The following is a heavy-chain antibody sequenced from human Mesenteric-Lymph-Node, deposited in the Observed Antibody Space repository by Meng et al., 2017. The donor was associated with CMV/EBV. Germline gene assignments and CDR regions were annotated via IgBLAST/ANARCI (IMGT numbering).Heavy chain of an antibody. Sequence: VSGGSISSGGYYWGWIRQHPGKGLEWIGYIYYSGSTYYNPSLKSRLTISVDTSKNHFSLKLSSVAAADTAVYYCARAKYYASGIYEYWGQGTLVTVSS. J-gene: IGHJ4*02. CDR2: IYYSGST. V-gene: IGHV4-31*02. CDR1: GGSISSGGYY. CDR3: ARAKYYASGIYEY. D-gene: IGHD3-10*01.